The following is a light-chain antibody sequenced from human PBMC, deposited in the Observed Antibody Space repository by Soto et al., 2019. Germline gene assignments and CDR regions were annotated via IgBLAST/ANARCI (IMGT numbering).Light chain of an antibody. CDR2: DAS. V-gene: IGKV1-33*01. CDR1: QDISNY. CDR3: QKYNSALLT. Sequence: DLQMTQSPSSLSASVGDRVTITCQASQDISNYLNWYQQKPGKAPKLLIYDASNLETGVPSRFSGSGSGTDFTLTISSLQPEDVATYYCQKYNSALLTFGGGTKVEIK. J-gene: IGKJ4*01.